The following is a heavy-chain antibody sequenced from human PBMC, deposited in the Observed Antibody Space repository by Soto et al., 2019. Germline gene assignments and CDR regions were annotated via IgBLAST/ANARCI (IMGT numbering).Heavy chain of an antibody. J-gene: IGHJ4*02. CDR3: ARASGESYPGSRVFDS. Sequence: GGSLRLSCAASGFTFSSNAMSWVRQAPGKGLEWVSVITNTGGDTLYADSVKGRFTISRDNSKNTLYLRMNSLRAEDTAIYYCARASGESYPGSRVFDSWGQGTRVTVSS. V-gene: IGHV3-23*01. D-gene: IGHD3-10*01. CDR2: ITNTGGDT. CDR1: GFTFSSNA.